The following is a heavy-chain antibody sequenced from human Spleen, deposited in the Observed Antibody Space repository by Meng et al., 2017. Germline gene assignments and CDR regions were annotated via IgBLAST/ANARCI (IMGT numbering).Heavy chain of an antibody. J-gene: IGHJ4*02. V-gene: IGHV4-34*01. D-gene: IGHD4-11*01. CDR1: GGSFSDYY. Sequence: QVQLQQWGAGLLKPLETLSLTCVVSGGSFSDYYWSWIRQPPGKGLEWIGEINHSGSTNYNPSLESRATISVDTSQNNLSLKLSSVTAADSAVYYCARGPTTMAHDFDYWGQGTLVTSPQ. CDR3: ARGPTTMAHDFDY. CDR2: INHSGST.